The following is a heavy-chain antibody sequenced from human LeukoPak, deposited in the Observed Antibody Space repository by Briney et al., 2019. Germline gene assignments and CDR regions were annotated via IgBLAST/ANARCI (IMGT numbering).Heavy chain of an antibody. D-gene: IGHD2-8*01. CDR1: GGSLSSYY. CDR2: IYYSGST. CDR3: ASANGEVYYGMDV. Sequence: SETLSLTCTVSGGSLSSYYWSWIRQPPGKGLEWIGYIYYSGSTNYNPSLKSRVTISVDTSKNQFSLKLSSVTAADTAVYYCASANGEVYYGMDVWGQGTTVTVSS. J-gene: IGHJ6*02. V-gene: IGHV4-59*01.